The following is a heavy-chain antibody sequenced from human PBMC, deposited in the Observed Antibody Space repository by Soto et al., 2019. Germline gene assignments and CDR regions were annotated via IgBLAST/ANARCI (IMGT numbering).Heavy chain of an antibody. J-gene: IGHJ4*02. CDR3: AKVANVGVVVEYFDH. CDR1: GFNFANYA. CDR2: ISSTGRRT. V-gene: IGHV3-23*01. D-gene: IGHD3-3*01. Sequence: GGSLRLSCGSSGFNFANYAMGWVRQAPGKGLEWDSGISSTGRRTYYADSVRGRFSISRDNSKNTVDLQINSLRAEDTAVYYCAKVANVGVVVEYFDHWGQGSLVTVSS.